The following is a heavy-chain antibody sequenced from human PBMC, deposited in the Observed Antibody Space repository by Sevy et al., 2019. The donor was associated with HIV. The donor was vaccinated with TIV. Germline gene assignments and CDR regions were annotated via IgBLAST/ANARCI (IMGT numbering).Heavy chain of an antibody. CDR3: AREGGYTSAWSPGNH. CDR1: GFTFNTHA. D-gene: IGHD6-19*01. J-gene: IGHJ4*02. CDR2: ISYDGIIK. Sequence: GGSLRLSCAASGFTFNTHAMHWARQAPGKGLEWVALISYDGIIKYYADSVKGRLTISRDNSKNTLSLQMNSLRVEDTAVYYCAREGGYTSAWSPGNHWGQGTLVTVSS. V-gene: IGHV3-30*04.